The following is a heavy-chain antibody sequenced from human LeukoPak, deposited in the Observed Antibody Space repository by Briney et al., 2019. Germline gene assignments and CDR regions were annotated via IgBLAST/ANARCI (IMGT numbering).Heavy chain of an antibody. D-gene: IGHD3-10*01. J-gene: IGHJ4*02. CDR2: IYTSGNT. CDR1: GGSISSGSYY. V-gene: IGHV4-61*02. Sequence: ASETLSLTCTVSGGSISSGSYYWSWIRQPAGKGLEWIGRIYTSGNTNYNPSLKSRVTISVDTSKNQFSLKLSSVTAADTAVYYCARVFPRFGELFNWGQGTLVTVSS. CDR3: ARVFPRFGELFN.